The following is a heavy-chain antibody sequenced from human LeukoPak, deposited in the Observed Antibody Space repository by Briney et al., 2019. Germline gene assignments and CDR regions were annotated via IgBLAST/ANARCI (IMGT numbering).Heavy chain of an antibody. Sequence: SETLSLTCAVYGGSFSGYYWSWIRQPPGKGLEWIGEINHSGSTNYNPSLKSRVTISVDTSKNQFSLKLSSVTAADTAVYYCARVWDGYNFDYWGQGTLVTVSS. CDR1: GGSFSGYY. CDR2: INHSGST. J-gene: IGHJ4*02. D-gene: IGHD5-24*01. CDR3: ARVWDGYNFDY. V-gene: IGHV4-34*01.